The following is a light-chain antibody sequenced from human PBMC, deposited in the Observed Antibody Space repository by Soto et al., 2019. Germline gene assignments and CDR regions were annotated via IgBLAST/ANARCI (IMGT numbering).Light chain of an antibody. CDR2: GTS. J-gene: IGKJ1*01. CDR3: QQYDSLPTWT. V-gene: IGKV3-20*01. Sequence: EIVFTQSPGIMYLSPGERATLSCRASQTVGRSFLAWYQQKPGQSPRLLIFGTSIRANGTPDRFSGGGSGADFTLTISRLDPEDFAVYDCQQYDSLPTWTFGQGTKVDIK. CDR1: QTVGRSF.